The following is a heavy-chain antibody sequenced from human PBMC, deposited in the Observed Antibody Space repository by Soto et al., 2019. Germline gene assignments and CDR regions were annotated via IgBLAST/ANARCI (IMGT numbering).Heavy chain of an antibody. Sequence: PSETLSLTCAVYGGSFRCYHWSWIRQPPGKGLEWIGEINHSGSTNYNPSLKSRVIISLETSKNQFSLILTSVTAADTVVYYCARGLSSSATFYHYYGMDVWGQGTTVTVSS. J-gene: IGHJ6*02. CDR3: ARGLSSSATFYHYYGMDV. CDR2: INHSGST. V-gene: IGHV4-34*01. D-gene: IGHD6-6*01. CDR1: GGSFRCYH.